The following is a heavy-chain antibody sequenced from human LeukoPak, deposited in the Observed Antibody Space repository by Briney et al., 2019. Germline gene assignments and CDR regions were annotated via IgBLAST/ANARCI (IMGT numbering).Heavy chain of an antibody. D-gene: IGHD4-17*01. Sequence: ASVKVSCKASGYTFTSYDINWVRQATGQGLEWMGWMNPNSGNTGYAQKFQGRVTMTRNTSISTAYMELSSLRSGDTAVYYCAGNTVTTLLDAFDIWGQGTMVTVSS. J-gene: IGHJ3*02. CDR3: AGNTVTTLLDAFDI. CDR1: GYTFTSYD. V-gene: IGHV1-8*01. CDR2: MNPNSGNT.